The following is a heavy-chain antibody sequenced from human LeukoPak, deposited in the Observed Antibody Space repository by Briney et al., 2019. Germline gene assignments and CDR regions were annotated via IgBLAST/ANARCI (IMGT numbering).Heavy chain of an antibody. CDR2: IKQDGSEK. D-gene: IGHD4-17*01. CDR3: ARDKEHGDPFFDY. V-gene: IGHV3-7*01. Sequence: GGSLRLSCAASGFTFSSYWMSWVRQAPGKGLEWVANIKQDGSEKYYVDSVKGRFTISRDNAKNSPYLQMNSLRAEDTAVYYCARDKEHGDPFFDYWGQGTLVTVSS. CDR1: GFTFSSYW. J-gene: IGHJ4*02.